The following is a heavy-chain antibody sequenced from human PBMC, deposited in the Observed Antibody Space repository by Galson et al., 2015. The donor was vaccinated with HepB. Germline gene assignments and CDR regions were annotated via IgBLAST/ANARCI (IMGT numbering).Heavy chain of an antibody. V-gene: IGHV1-2*04. CDR2: INPNNGDT. D-gene: IGHD2-21*01. CDR3: ARGIAYIDY. Sequence: SVKVSCKASGYKFPVYYIHWVRQAPGQELEWMGWINPNNGDTKYARRFQDWATLTRDTSINTVYMELSRLTSDDTAVYYCARGIAYIDYWGQGTLVTVSS. CDR1: GYKFPVYY. J-gene: IGHJ4*02.